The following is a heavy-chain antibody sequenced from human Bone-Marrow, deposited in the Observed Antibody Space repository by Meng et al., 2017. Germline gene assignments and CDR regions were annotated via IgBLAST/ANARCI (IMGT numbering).Heavy chain of an antibody. CDR2: IYSGGST. D-gene: IGHD5-18*01. J-gene: IGHJ4*02. Sequence: GGSLRLSCAASGFTFSSYGMHWVRQAPGKGLEWVAVIYSGGSTYYADSVKGRFTISRHNSKNTLYLQMNSLRAEDTAVYYCARGLVDTATIYYFDYWGQGTLVTVSS. CDR1: GFTFSSYG. V-gene: IGHV3-NL1*01. CDR3: ARGLVDTATIYYFDY.